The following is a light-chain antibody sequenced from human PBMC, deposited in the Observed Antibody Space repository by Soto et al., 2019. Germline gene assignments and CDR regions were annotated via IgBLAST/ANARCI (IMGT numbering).Light chain of an antibody. J-gene: IGKJ1*01. V-gene: IGKV4-1*01. CDR1: QSLLYNSNNKNY. CDR2: WAS. CDR3: LQYYNIPRT. Sequence: DIVRTQSPDSLAVSLGERATINCRSSQSLLYNSNNKNYLAWYQQKPGQPPKLLIYWASIRESGVPDRFSGSGSGTDFTLTISSLQAEDVAVYFCLQYYNIPRTFGQGTKVEIK.